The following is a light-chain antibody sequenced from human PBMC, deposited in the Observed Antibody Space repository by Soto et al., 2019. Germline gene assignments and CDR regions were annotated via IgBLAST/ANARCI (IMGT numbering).Light chain of an antibody. V-gene: IGLV2-14*03. Sequence: QSALTQPASVSGSPGQSITISCTGTSSDVGAYVYVSWYQQYPGKAPKLMIYDVTDRPSGVSDRFFGSKSGNTASLTISGLQAEDEADYYCSSYTSGSTPYVFGTGTKLTVL. CDR1: SSDVGAYVY. CDR2: DVT. J-gene: IGLJ1*01. CDR3: SSYTSGSTPYV.